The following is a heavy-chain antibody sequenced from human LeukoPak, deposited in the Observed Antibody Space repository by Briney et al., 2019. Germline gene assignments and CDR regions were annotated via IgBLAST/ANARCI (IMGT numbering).Heavy chain of an antibody. Sequence: GGSLRLSCAASGFTFSTYWMNWVRQAPGKGLVWVSRITSDGSTTRYADSVKGRFTISRDNAKNSLYPQMNSLRAEDTAVYYCARDRIVGATTMGGYWGQGTLVTVSS. CDR2: ITSDGSTT. J-gene: IGHJ4*02. V-gene: IGHV3-74*01. CDR1: GFTFSTYW. CDR3: ARDRIVGATTMGGY. D-gene: IGHD1-26*01.